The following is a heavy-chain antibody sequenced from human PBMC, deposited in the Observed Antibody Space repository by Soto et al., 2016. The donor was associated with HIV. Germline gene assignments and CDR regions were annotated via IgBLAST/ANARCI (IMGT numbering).Heavy chain of an antibody. J-gene: IGHJ4*02. CDR1: GYTFTGYY. CDR2: INPNSGGT. D-gene: IGHD4-17*01. CDR3: ARPNRYGGNSVDY. Sequence: QVQLVQSGAEVKKPGASVKVSCKASGYTFTGYYLHWVRQAPGQGLEWMGWINPNSGGTNYAQKFQGRVTMTRHTSISTAYMELSRLTSDETAVYYCARPNRYGGNSVDYWGQGTLVTVSS. V-gene: IGHV1-2*02.